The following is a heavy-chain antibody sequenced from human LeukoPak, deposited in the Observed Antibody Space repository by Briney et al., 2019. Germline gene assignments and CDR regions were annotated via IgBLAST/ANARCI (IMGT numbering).Heavy chain of an antibody. Sequence: ASVKVSCKASGYTFTSYGISWVRQAPGQGLEWMGWISAYNGNTNYAQKLQGRVTMTTDTSTSTAYMELRSLRSDDTAVYYRASACHDDIVVVPAAKYYYYYMDVWGKGTTVTVSS. CDR2: ISAYNGNT. CDR1: GYTFTSYG. CDR3: ASACHDDIVVVPAAKYYYYYMDV. V-gene: IGHV1-18*01. D-gene: IGHD2-2*01. J-gene: IGHJ6*03.